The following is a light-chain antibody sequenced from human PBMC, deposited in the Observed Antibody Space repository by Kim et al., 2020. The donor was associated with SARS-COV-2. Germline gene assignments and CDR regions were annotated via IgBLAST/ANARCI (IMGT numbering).Light chain of an antibody. CDR3: QQSYSLPLT. CDR2: AAA. V-gene: IGKV1-12*01. Sequence: DFLMTQSPSSVSASVGDRVTITCRASPGVSTWLAWYQQKPRKAPKLLIYAAADLQSGVPSRFSGSGSGTEFTLTISSLQPEDVATYSCQQSYSLPLTFGPGTKVEIK. J-gene: IGKJ3*01. CDR1: PGVSTW.